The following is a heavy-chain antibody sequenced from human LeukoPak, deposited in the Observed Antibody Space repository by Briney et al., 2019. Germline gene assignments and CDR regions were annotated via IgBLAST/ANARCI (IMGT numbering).Heavy chain of an antibody. J-gene: IGHJ4*02. D-gene: IGHD6-19*01. V-gene: IGHV1-46*01. CDR1: GYTFTTYY. CDR3: ARGGSGVKGNIFED. CDR2: MDSSGGTT. Sequence: GASVRVSCKASGYTFTTYYIHWVRQAPGQGLEWMAIMDSSGGTTTTAQELQGRLTMTRDMSTSTFYMDLSSLRSDDTAVYYCARGGSGVKGNIFEDWGQGTLVTGSS.